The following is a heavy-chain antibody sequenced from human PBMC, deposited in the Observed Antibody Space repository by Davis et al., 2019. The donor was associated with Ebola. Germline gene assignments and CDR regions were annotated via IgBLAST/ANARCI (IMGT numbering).Heavy chain of an antibody. D-gene: IGHD4-17*01. CDR2: INPNSGGT. CDR3: ARVDTTVTTYDY. Sequence: ASVKVSCKASGYTFTGYYMHWVRQAPGQGLEWMGWINPNSGGTSYAQKFQGRVTMTRDTSISTAYMELSRLRSDDTAVYYCARVDTTVTTYDYWGQGTLVTVSS. V-gene: IGHV1-2*02. CDR1: GYTFTGYY. J-gene: IGHJ4*02.